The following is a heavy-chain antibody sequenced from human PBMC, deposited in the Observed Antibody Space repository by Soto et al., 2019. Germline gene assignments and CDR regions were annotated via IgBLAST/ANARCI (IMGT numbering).Heavy chain of an antibody. J-gene: IGHJ6*02. CDR2: ISSSSSTI. CDR1: GFTFSSYS. Sequence: GGSLRLSCAASGFTFSSYSMNWVRQAPGKGLEWVSYISSSSSTIYYADSVKGRFTISRDNAKNSLYLQMNSLRDEDTAVYYCARGPAVRRVRGVNYGMDVWGQGTTVTVSS. CDR3: ARGPAVRRVRGVNYGMDV. V-gene: IGHV3-48*02. D-gene: IGHD3-10*01.